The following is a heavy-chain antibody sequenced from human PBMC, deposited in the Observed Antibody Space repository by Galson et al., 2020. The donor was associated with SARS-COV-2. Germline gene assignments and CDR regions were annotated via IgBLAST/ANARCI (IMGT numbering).Heavy chain of an antibody. D-gene: IGHD5-12*01. Sequence: GESLKISCAASGFTFSNYWMSWVRQAPGKGLEWVAHIKQDGSEKYYVDSVKGRFTISRDNAKNSLYLQMNSLRAEDTALYYCAREEWLRLRVGLHFYYGLDVWGQGATVTVSS. CDR1: GFTFSNYW. J-gene: IGHJ6*02. CDR3: AREEWLRLRVGLHFYYGLDV. V-gene: IGHV3-7*04. CDR2: IKQDGSEK.